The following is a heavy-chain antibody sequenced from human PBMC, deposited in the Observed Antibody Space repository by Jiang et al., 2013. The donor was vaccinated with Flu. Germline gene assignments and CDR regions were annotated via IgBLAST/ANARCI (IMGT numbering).Heavy chain of an antibody. CDR3: ARDTMAGFDY. Sequence: QLLESGGGLVQPGGSLRLSCAASGFTFSSYAMSWVRQAPGKGLEWVSVISGSGGSTYYADSVKGRFTVSRDKSKNTLYLQMNSLRAEDTAIYYCARDTMAGFDYWGQGTLVTVSS. D-gene: IGHD3-10*01. V-gene: IGHV3-23*01. J-gene: IGHJ4*02. CDR1: GFTFSSYA. CDR2: ISGSGGST.